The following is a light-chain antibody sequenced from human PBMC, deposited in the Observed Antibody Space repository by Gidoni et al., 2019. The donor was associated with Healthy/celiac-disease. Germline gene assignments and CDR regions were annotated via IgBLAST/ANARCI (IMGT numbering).Light chain of an antibody. Sequence: EIVITQSPATLSVSPGERATLSCRASQSVSSNLAWYQQKPGQAPRLLIYGAFTRATGIPARFSGSGSGTEFTLTISSLQSEDFAVYYCQQYNNWPPYTFGQXTKLEIK. CDR3: QQYNNWPPYT. CDR2: GAF. J-gene: IGKJ2*01. CDR1: QSVSSN. V-gene: IGKV3-15*01.